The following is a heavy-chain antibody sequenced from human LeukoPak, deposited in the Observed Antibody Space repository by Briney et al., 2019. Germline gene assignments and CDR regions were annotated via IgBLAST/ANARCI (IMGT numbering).Heavy chain of an antibody. Sequence: ASVKVSCKASGYTSTSYYMHWVRQAPGQGLEWMGVINPSGGSTSYAQKFQGRVTMTRDTSTSTVYMELSSLRSEDTAVYSCARGRGYCSSGSCYYDYWGQGTLVTVSS. CDR1: GYTSTSYY. CDR3: ARGRGYCSSGSCYYDY. CDR2: INPSGGST. D-gene: IGHD2-15*01. V-gene: IGHV1-46*01. J-gene: IGHJ4*02.